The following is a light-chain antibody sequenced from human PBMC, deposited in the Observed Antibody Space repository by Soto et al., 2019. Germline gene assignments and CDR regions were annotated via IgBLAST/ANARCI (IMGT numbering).Light chain of an antibody. V-gene: IGKV3-15*01. Sequence: EIVMTQSPATLSVSPGGRVTLSCRASQSVGSDLAWYQQKPGQAPRLLIFAASARATGIPARFSGSGSGTEFTLTISSLQSEHFALYYCQHYNNWPPEYTFGQGTKLEIK. CDR2: AAS. J-gene: IGKJ2*01. CDR3: QHYNNWPPEYT. CDR1: QSVGSD.